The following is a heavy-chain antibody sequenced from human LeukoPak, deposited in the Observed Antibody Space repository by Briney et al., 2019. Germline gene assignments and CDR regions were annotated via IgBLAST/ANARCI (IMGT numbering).Heavy chain of an antibody. CDR2: IYSDGST. CDR3: ARELREHGVFDI. CDR1: GFTVSSNY. Sequence: SGGSLRLSCAASGFTVSSNYMSWVRQAPGTGLEWVSEIYSDGSTYYAASVKGRFSISRDKSKNTVYLQMNSLRAEDTAVYYCARELREHGVFDIWGQGTMVTVSP. J-gene: IGHJ3*02. D-gene: IGHD1-26*01. V-gene: IGHV3-53*01.